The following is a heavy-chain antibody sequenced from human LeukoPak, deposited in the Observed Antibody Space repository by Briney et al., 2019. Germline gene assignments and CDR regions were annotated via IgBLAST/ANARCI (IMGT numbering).Heavy chain of an antibody. V-gene: IGHV1-2*02. CDR1: GYTFTYYY. D-gene: IGHD6-13*01. CDR3: ARDREQPYNWFDP. J-gene: IGHJ5*02. Sequence: GASVKVSCKASGYTFTYYYIHWVRQAPGQGLEWMGWINPYSGGTNSAQKFQGRVTMTRDTSINTAYMELTRVRSDDTAVYYCARDREQPYNWFDPWGQGTLVTVSS. CDR2: INPYSGGT.